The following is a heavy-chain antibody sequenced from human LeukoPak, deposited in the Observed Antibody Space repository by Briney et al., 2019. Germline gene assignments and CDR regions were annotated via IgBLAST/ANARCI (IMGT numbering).Heavy chain of an antibody. V-gene: IGHV1-46*01. J-gene: IGHJ4*02. Sequence: APVNVSCKASGYTFTIYYIHWVRQAPGQGLEWMGIINPSSGSTSYAQKFQGRVTMTRDTSTSTVYMELSSLRSEDTAVYYCARAGIFDYWGQGNPVTLSS. CDR2: INPSSGST. D-gene: IGHD3-10*01. CDR1: GYTFTIYY. CDR3: ARAGIFDY.